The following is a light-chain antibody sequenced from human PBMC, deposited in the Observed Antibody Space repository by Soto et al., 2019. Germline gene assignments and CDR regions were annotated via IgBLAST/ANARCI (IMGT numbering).Light chain of an antibody. CDR1: SSDVGSYNR. J-gene: IGLJ1*01. CDR2: DVS. V-gene: IGLV2-18*02. CDR3: SSYTSSSTYV. Sequence: QSALTQPPSVSGSPGQSGTISCTGTSSDVGSYNRVSWYQQPPGTAPKLIIYDVSYRPSGVPDRFSGSKSGNTASLTISGLQAEDEADYYCSSYTSSSTYVFGTGTKLTVL.